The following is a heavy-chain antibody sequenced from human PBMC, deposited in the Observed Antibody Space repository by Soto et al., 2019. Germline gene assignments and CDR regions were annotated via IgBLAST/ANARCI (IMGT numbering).Heavy chain of an antibody. CDR1: GGSTSSFY. D-gene: IGHD2-2*01. Sequence: PSETLSLTCTVSGGSTSSFYWSWIRQPPGKGLEWIGYIYYSGTTNYNPSLKSRVTISVDTSKNQFSLKLSSVTAADTAVYYCARSGCTSSNCYGPPDYWGQGTLVTVSS. V-gene: IGHV4-59*08. CDR3: ARSGCTSSNCYGPPDY. CDR2: IYYSGTT. J-gene: IGHJ4*02.